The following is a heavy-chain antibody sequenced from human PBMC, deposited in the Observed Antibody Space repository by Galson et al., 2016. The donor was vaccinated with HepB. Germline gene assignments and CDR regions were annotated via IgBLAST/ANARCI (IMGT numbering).Heavy chain of an antibody. V-gene: IGHV3-23*01. CDR2: ISGSDGST. D-gene: IGHD1-20*01. Sequence: SLRLSCAASGFHFNNYAMSWVRQAPGKGLEWVSAISGSDGSTYYADSVKGRCTISRDNSKNTLYLQVNSLRAGDTAIYYCAKPYNWIGRGAFDVWGQGTMVTVSS. J-gene: IGHJ3*01. CDR1: GFHFNNYA. CDR3: AKPYNWIGRGAFDV.